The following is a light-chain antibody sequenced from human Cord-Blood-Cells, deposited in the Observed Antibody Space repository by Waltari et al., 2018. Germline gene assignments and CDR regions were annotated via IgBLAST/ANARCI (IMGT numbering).Light chain of an antibody. V-gene: IGKV3-15*01. J-gene: IGKJ1*01. CDR3: QQYNNWPWM. Sequence: EIVMTQSPATLSVSPGERATLSCRASQSVSSNLAWYQQKPGQAPRLLIYGVSTRATGIPARFSGSGSGTEFTLTISSLQSEDFAVYYCQQYNNWPWMFGQGTKVEIK. CDR1: QSVSSN. CDR2: GVS.